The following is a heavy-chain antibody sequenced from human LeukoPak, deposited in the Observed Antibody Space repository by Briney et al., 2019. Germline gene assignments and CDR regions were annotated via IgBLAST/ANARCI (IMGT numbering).Heavy chain of an antibody. V-gene: IGHV4-59*01. CDR2: IYFNGNT. J-gene: IGHJ4*02. Sequence: SETLSLTCTVSGGSISNYYWNWIRQPLGKGLEWIGFIYFNGNTNYNPSLKSRVTMSVDTSKNQFSLKLSSVTAADTAVYYCARGEEMATSHFDYWGQGILVTVSS. D-gene: IGHD5-24*01. CDR3: ARGEEMATSHFDY. CDR1: GGSISNYY.